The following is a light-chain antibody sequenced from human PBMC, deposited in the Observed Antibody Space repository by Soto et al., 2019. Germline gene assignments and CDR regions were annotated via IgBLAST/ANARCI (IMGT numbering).Light chain of an antibody. V-gene: IGLV1-47*01. CDR3: AAWDDSLSGPV. Sequence: QSVLTQPPSASGTPGQRVTISCSGSSSNIGSNYVYWYQQLPGTAPKLLIYRNNQRPSGVPDRFTGSKSGTSASLAISGLRSEDEADDYCAAWDDSLSGPVFCGGTKLTVL. CDR1: SSNIGSNY. CDR2: RNN. J-gene: IGLJ2*01.